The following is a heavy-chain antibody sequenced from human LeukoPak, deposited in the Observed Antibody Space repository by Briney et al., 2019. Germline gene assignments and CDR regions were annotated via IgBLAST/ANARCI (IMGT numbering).Heavy chain of an antibody. D-gene: IGHD5-18*01. CDR1: GYSFTSYW. V-gene: IGHV5-51*01. Sequence: GESLKISCKGSGYSFTSYWIGWVRQMPGKGLEWMGIVYPGDSDTRYSSSFQGQVTISADKSISTAYLQWSSLKASDTAMYYCARLSHTAMIFYFDYWGQGTLVTVSS. CDR2: VYPGDSDT. J-gene: IGHJ4*02. CDR3: ARLSHTAMIFYFDY.